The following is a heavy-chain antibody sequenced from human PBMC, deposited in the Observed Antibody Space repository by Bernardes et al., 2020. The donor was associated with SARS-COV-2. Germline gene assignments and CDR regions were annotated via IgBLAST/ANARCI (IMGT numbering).Heavy chain of an antibody. CDR2: FYISGST. V-gene: IGHV4-61*02. Sequence: SETLSLTCTVSGGSVSSGSYYWSWIRQPAGRGLEWNVRFYISGSTNYNPSLKSRATISMYTYKNQFSLKLSSVTAADTAVYYCARDPMAPAGYFDYWGQGTLVTVSS. CDR3: ARDPMAPAGYFDY. CDR1: GGSVSSGSYY. D-gene: IGHD2-8*01. J-gene: IGHJ4*02.